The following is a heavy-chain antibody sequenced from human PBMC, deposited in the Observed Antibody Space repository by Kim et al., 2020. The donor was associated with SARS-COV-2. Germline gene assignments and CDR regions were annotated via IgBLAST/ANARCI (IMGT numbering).Heavy chain of an antibody. CDR3: ARGPSDSSGYLDAFDI. Sequence: KFQGRVTITADESTSTAYMELSSLRSEDTAVYYCARGPSDSSGYLDAFDIWGQGTMVTVSS. V-gene: IGHV1-69*01. D-gene: IGHD3-22*01. J-gene: IGHJ3*02.